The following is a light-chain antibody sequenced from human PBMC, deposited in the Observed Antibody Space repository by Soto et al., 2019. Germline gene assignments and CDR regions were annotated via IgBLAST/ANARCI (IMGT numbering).Light chain of an antibody. Sequence: DIQMTQSPSSLSASVGDTVTITCRASQGIANYLAWYQQQPGKVPQLLIYTSSTLQSGVPSRFSGSGSGTDFTLTINNLQPEDVATYYCQRYDNAPFTFGPGTKVHI. CDR2: TSS. V-gene: IGKV1-27*01. CDR1: QGIANY. J-gene: IGKJ3*01. CDR3: QRYDNAPFT.